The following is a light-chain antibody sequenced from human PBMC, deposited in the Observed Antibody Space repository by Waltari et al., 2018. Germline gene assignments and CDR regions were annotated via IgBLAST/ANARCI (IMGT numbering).Light chain of an antibody. CDR1: SLRRSY. V-gene: IGLV3-19*01. CDR3: TSLDITTKHLL. J-gene: IGLJ2*01. CDR2: VKN. Sequence: SSDLTQDPAVSVALGQTVRITCQGASLRRSYASWYQQKPGQAPLLVTYVKNKRPSGIPDRFSGSSSGDTASFPITGFQAEDEADYYCTSLDITTKHLLFFGWTKLTVL.